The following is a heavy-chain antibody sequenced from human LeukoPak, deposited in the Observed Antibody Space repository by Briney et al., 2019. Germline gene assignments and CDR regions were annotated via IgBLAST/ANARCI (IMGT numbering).Heavy chain of an antibody. CDR2: FDPEDGET. V-gene: IGHV1-24*01. Sequence: ASVKVSCKVSGYTLTELSMHWVRQAPGKGLEWMGGFDPEDGETIYAQKFQGRVTMTRDTSTSTVYMELSSLRSEDTALYYCARGPEVRIAVAATPLDYWGQGTLVTVSS. CDR1: GYTLTELS. CDR3: ARGPEVRIAVAATPLDY. D-gene: IGHD6-19*01. J-gene: IGHJ4*02.